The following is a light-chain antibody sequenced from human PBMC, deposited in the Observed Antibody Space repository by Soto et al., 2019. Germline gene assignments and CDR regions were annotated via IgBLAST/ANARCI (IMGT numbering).Light chain of an antibody. Sequence: QSALTQPASVSGSPGQSITISCTGTSSDVGAYNSVSWYQQHPGKAPKLMIYEVSNRPSGVSNRFSGSKSGNTASLTISGLQAEDEADYYCSSYTSSSTLVVFGGGIKLTVL. CDR2: EVS. V-gene: IGLV2-14*01. CDR3: SSYTSSSTLVV. J-gene: IGLJ2*01. CDR1: SSDVGAYNS.